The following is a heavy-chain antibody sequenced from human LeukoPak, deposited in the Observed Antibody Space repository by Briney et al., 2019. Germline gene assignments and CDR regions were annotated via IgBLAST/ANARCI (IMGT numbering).Heavy chain of an antibody. CDR2: VSGSGGST. D-gene: IGHD6-19*01. V-gene: IGHV3-23*01. CDR1: AFTLSSYA. J-gene: IGHJ2*01. CDR3: AKTLRESSGREYFDL. Sequence: HTGGSLRLSCAASAFTLSSYAMSWVRQAPGKGLEWVSAVSGSGGSTYYADSVKGRFTISRDNSKNTLYLQMNSLRAEDTAVYYCAKTLRESSGREYFDLWGRGTLVTVSS.